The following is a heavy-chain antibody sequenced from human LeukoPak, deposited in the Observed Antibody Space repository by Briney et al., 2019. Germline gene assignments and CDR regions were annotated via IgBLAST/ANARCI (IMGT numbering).Heavy chain of an antibody. CDR2: INHSGTT. CDR1: GGSFSAYY. D-gene: IGHD2-8*01. V-gene: IGHV4-34*09. J-gene: IGHJ5*02. CDR3: ARGSNWFDP. Sequence: SETLSLTCAVYGGSFSAYYWSWIRQSPGKGLEWIGEINHSGTTVYNPSLKSRVTISADTSKNQFSLKVSAVTAEDTAVYYCARGSNWFDPWGQGTLVTVSS.